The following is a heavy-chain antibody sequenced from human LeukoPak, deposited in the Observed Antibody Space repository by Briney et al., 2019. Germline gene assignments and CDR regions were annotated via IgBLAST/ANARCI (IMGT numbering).Heavy chain of an antibody. CDR1: DYSISSGYGYY. Sequence: SETLSLTCTVSDYSISSGYGYYWGWIRQPPGKGLEWIGSIYHSGSTYYNPSLKSRVTISVDTSKNQFSLKLSSVTAADTAVYYCARKNVVVVAATLLNYFDYWGQGTLVTVSS. V-gene: IGHV4-38-2*02. CDR3: ARKNVVVVAATLLNYFDY. CDR2: IYHSGST. D-gene: IGHD2-15*01. J-gene: IGHJ4*02.